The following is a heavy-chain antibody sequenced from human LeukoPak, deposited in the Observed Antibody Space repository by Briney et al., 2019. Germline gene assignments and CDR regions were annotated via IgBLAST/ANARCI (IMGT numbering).Heavy chain of an antibody. V-gene: IGHV1-46*01. J-gene: IGHJ4*02. CDR3: ARDQGGGPSPVRGVIYGLALVY. CDR2: INPSGGST. D-gene: IGHD3-10*01. CDR1: GYTFTYRY. Sequence: ASVKVSCKASGYTFTYRYMHWVRQAPGQGLEWMGIINPSGGSTSYAQKFQGRVTMTRDTSTSTVYMELSILRSEYTAVYYCARDQGGGPSPVRGVIYGLALVYWGQGTLVTVSS.